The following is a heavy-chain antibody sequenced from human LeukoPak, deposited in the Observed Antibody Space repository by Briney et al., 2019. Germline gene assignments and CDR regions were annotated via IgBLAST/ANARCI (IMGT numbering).Heavy chain of an antibody. CDR3: AREGGYSYGYSFDY. D-gene: IGHD5-18*01. CDR2: IKQDGSEK. CDR1: GFTFSSCW. Sequence: GGSLRLSCAASGFTFSSCWMTWVRQAPGKGLEWVANIKQDGSEKYFVDSVKGRFTISRDNAKNSLYLQMNSPRAEDTAVYYCAREGGYSYGYSFDYWGQGTLVTVSS. J-gene: IGHJ4*02. V-gene: IGHV3-7*01.